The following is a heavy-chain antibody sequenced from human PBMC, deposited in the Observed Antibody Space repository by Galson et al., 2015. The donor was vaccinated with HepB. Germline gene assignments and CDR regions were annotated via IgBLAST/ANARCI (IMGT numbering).Heavy chain of an antibody. CDR1: GFTFSSYW. CDR3: ARRGGYDSSGYSG. Sequence: SLRLSCAASGFTFSSYWMSWVRQAPGKGLEWVANIKQDGSEKYYVDSVKGRFTISRDNAKNSLYLQMNSLRAEDTAVYYCARRGGYDSSGYSGWGQGTLVTVSS. V-gene: IGHV3-7*03. CDR2: IKQDGSEK. D-gene: IGHD3-22*01. J-gene: IGHJ4*02.